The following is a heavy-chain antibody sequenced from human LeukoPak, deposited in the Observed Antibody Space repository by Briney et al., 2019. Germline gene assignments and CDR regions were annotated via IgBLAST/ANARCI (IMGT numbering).Heavy chain of an antibody. CDR3: AKDPTISYYYGSGSSSIPYFDY. CDR1: GFTFSSYG. Sequence: PGRSLRLSCAASGFTFSSYGMHWVRQAPGKGLEWVAVISYDGSNKYYADSVKGRFTISRDNSKNTLYLQMNSLRAEDTAVYYCAKDPTISYYYGSGSSSIPYFDYWGQGTLVTVSS. V-gene: IGHV3-30*18. D-gene: IGHD3-10*01. CDR2: ISYDGSNK. J-gene: IGHJ4*02.